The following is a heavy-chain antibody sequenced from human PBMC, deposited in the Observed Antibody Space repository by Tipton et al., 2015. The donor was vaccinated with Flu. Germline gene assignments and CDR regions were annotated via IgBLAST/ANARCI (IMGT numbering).Heavy chain of an antibody. CDR1: GFTFSSYG. V-gene: IGHV3-30*02. J-gene: IGHJ4*02. Sequence: SLRLSCAASGFTFSSYGMHWVRQAPGKGLEWVAFIRYDGSNKYYADSVKGRFTISRDNSKNTLYLQMNSLRAEDTAVYYCAKVSDTVALCDYWGQGTLVTVSS. D-gene: IGHD4-23*01. CDR3: AKVSDTVALCDY. CDR2: IRYDGSNK.